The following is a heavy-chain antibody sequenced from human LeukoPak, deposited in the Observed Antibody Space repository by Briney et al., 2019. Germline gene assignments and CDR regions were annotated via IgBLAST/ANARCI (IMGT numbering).Heavy chain of an antibody. CDR1: GFTSSSYP. Sequence: GRSLRFSCAASGFTSSSYPMSWVRQVPSKGLECVSTITSGDGNTYYADSVKGRFTVSRDNSKKTLYLQMNSLRAEDTAVYYCARRAYGSGSYVQFDCWGQGTLVIVSS. J-gene: IGHJ4*02. CDR3: ARRAYGSGSYVQFDC. V-gene: IGHV3-23*01. D-gene: IGHD3-10*01. CDR2: ITSGDGNT.